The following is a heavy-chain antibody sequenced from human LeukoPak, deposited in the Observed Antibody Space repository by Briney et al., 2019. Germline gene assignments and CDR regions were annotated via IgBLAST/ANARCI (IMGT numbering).Heavy chain of an antibody. J-gene: IGHJ4*02. CDR3: VKDFAGY. V-gene: IGHV3-64D*06. CDR1: GFTFSIYA. Sequence: PGGSLRLSCSASGFTFSIYAVHWVRQAPGKELEYVSGISTDVSSTYYADSVKGRFTISRDNSKNTLYLQMSSLRTEDTAVYYCVKDFAGYWGQGTLVTVSS. CDR2: ISTDVSST. D-gene: IGHD2-21*01.